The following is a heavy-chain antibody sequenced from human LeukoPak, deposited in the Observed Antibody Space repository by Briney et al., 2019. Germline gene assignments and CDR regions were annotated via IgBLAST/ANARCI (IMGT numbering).Heavy chain of an antibody. J-gene: IGHJ4*02. CDR2: ISSSSGTI. D-gene: IGHD3-10*01. CDR1: GFTFYDSS. CDR3: ARGMYYSASGGFDY. V-gene: IGHV3-48*02. Sequence: PGGSLRLSCAASGFTFYDSSLNWVRQAPGKGLEWVSYISSSSGTIYYADSMKGRFTISRDNAKNSLYLQVNSLRDEDTAVYYCARGMYYSASGGFDYWGQGTLVTVSS.